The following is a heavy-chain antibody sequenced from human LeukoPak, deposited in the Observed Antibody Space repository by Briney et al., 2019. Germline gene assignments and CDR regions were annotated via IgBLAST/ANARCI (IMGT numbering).Heavy chain of an antibody. CDR2: IIPIFGTA. Sequence: SVKVSCKASGGTFSSYAISWVRQAPGRGLEWMGGIIPIFGTANYAQKLQGRVTMTTDTSTSTAYMELRSLRSDDTAVYYCARGALRYFDWSTFDYWGQGTLVTVSS. V-gene: IGHV1-69*05. J-gene: IGHJ4*02. D-gene: IGHD3-9*01. CDR3: ARGALRYFDWSTFDY. CDR1: GGTFSSYA.